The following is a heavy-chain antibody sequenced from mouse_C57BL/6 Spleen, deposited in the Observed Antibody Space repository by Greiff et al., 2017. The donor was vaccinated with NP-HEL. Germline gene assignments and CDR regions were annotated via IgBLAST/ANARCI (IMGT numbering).Heavy chain of an antibody. Sequence: QVQLQQPGAELVKPGASVKLSCKASGYTFTSYWMQWVKQRPGQGLEWIGEIDPSDSYTNYNQKFKGKATLTVDTSSSTAYMQLSSLTSEDSAVYYCARGLPWFAYWGQGTLVTVSA. V-gene: IGHV1-50*01. D-gene: IGHD3-3*01. CDR3: ARGLPWFAY. CDR2: IDPSDSYT. CDR1: GYTFTSYW. J-gene: IGHJ3*01.